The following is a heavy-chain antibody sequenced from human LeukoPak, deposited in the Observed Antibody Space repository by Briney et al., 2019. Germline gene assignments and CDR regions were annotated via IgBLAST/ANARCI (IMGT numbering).Heavy chain of an antibody. CDR3: ARSRHYDLTGFNPTYYFDS. V-gene: IGHV4-59*01. Sequence: PSETLSLTCAVSGGSIIGSYWTWIRQSPGGNVEYIGYIYNTIDVNYNPSLQSRVTISIDLSRSRFSLTLKSVTAADTTIYYCARSRHYDLTGFNPTYYFDSWGQGALVTVSS. CDR2: IYNTIDV. D-gene: IGHD2-8*02. J-gene: IGHJ4*02. CDR1: GGSIIGSY.